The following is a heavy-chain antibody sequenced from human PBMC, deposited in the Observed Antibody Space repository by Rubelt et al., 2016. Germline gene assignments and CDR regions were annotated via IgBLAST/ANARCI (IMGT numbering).Heavy chain of an antibody. D-gene: IGHD6-19*01. J-gene: IGHJ6*02. Sequence: QVQLQQWGAGLLKPSETLSLTCAVYGGSFSGYYWSWIRQPPGKGLEWIGEINHSGSTNYNPSLKRRVTISVDTSKNQFSLKLSSVTAADTAVYYCARGVVAGSYYYYGMDVWGQGTTVTVSS. CDR2: INHSGST. V-gene: IGHV4-34*01. CDR3: ARGVVAGSYYYYGMDV. CDR1: GGSFSGYY.